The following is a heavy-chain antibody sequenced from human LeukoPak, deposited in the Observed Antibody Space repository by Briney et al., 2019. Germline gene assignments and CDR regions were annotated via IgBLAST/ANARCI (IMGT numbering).Heavy chain of an antibody. J-gene: IGHJ4*02. CDR3: AKGNRDLYSSGWYYFDY. CDR1: GFTFSSYG. D-gene: IGHD6-19*01. CDR2: ISYDGSNK. V-gene: IGHV3-30*18. Sequence: PGGSLRLSCAASGFTFSSYGMHWVRQAPGKGLEWVAVISYDGSNKYYADSVKGRFTISRDNSKNTLYLQMNSLRAEDTAVYYYAKGNRDLYSSGWYYFDYWGQGTLVTVSS.